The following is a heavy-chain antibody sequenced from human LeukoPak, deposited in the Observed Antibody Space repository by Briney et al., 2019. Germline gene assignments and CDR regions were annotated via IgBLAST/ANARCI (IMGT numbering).Heavy chain of an antibody. CDR3: ARGPSPTGLLWFGELLGFDP. V-gene: IGHV4-34*01. J-gene: IGHJ5*02. CDR2: INHSGST. Sequence: SETLSLTCAVYGGSFSGYYWSWIRQPPGKGLEWIGEINHSGSTNYNPSLKSRVTISVDTSKNQFSLKLSSVTAADTAVYYCARGPSPTGLLWFGELLGFDPWGQGTLVTVSS. CDR1: GGSFSGYY. D-gene: IGHD3-10*01.